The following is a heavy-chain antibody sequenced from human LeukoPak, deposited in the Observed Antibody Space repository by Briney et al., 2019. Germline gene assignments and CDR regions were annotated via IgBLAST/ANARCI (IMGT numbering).Heavy chain of an antibody. D-gene: IGHD3-3*01. Sequence: GSLRLSCAASGFTFSSYGMSWVRQPPGKGLEWIGEINHSGSTNYNPSLESRVTISVDTSKNHFSLKLSSVTAADTAVYYCASGQYYDLWSGYYVDWGQGTLVTVSA. V-gene: IGHV4-34*01. CDR2: INHSGST. CDR3: ASGQYYDLWSGYYVD. CDR1: GFTFSSYG. J-gene: IGHJ4*02.